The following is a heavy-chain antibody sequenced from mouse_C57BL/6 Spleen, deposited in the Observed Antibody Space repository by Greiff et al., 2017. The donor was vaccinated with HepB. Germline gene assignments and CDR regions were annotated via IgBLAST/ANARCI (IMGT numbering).Heavy chain of an antibody. J-gene: IGHJ2*01. D-gene: IGHD1-1*01. Sequence: EVQGVESGPELVKPGASVKISCKASGYSFTDYNMNWVKQSNGKSLEWIGVINPNYGTTSYNQKFKGKATLTVDQSSSTAYMQLNSLTSEDSAVYYCARDYYGSSYGYFDYWGQGTTLTVSS. V-gene: IGHV1-39*01. CDR2: INPNYGTT. CDR1: GYSFTDYN. CDR3: ARDYYGSSYGYFDY.